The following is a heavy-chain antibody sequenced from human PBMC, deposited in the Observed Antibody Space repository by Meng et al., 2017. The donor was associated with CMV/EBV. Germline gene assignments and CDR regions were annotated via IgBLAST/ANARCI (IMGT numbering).Heavy chain of an antibody. Sequence: GGSLRLSYAASGFTFSDHYMDWVRQAPGKGLEWVGRTRNKANSYTTEYAASVKGRFTISRDDSKNSLYLQMNSLKTEDTAVYYCARFHYYYGMDVWGQGTTVTVSS. CDR1: GFTFSDHY. CDR2: TRNKANSYTT. V-gene: IGHV3-72*01. CDR3: ARFHYYYGMDV. J-gene: IGHJ6*02.